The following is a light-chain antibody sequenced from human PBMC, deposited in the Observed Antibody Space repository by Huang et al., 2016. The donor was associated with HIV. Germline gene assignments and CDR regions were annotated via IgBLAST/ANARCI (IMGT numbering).Light chain of an antibody. J-gene: IGKJ1*01. Sequence: IVMTQDPASLAVFLGERAAIKCKSSQSLLHQSHRKNFFAWYQQKSGQSPKLLIYGASVRESGAPERVSGSGSGTNFTFTIGKRQPEDVATYYCQQSFGRQPTFGQGTKVEL. V-gene: IGKV4-1*01. CDR3: QQSFGRQPT. CDR1: QSLLHQSHRKNF. CDR2: GAS.